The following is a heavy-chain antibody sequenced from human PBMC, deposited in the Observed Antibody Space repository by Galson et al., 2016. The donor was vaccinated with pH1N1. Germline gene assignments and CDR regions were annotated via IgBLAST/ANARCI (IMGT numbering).Heavy chain of an antibody. J-gene: IGHJ4*02. CDR2: IYTSGST. CDR1: GGSISRGSYY. Sequence: TLSLTCSVSGGSISRGSYYWNWIRQPAGRGLEWIGRIYTSGSTNYNPSLKSQVTISLDTSKNQFSLRLSSVTAADTAVYFCARDRVALTGIFDYWGQGALATVSS. D-gene: IGHD3-10*01. V-gene: IGHV4-61*02. CDR3: ARDRVALTGIFDY.